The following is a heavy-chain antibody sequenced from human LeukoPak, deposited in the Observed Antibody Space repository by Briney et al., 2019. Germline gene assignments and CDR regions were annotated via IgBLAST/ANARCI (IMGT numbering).Heavy chain of an antibody. D-gene: IGHD3-22*01. CDR3: ARYYYDSSGYYDYYYMDV. CDR2: IIPIFGTA. J-gene: IGHJ6*03. Sequence: SVKVSCKASGGTFSSYAISWVRQAAGQGLEWMGGIIPIFGTANYAQKFQGRVTITADESTSTACMELSSLRSEDTAVYYCARYYYDSSGYYDYYYMDVWGKGTTVTVSS. V-gene: IGHV1-69*01. CDR1: GGTFSSYA.